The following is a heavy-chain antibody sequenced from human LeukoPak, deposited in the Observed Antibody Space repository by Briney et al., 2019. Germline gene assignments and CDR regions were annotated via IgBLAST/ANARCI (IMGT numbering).Heavy chain of an antibody. CDR3: AKDRLSGYSGGVIDY. Sequence: GGSLRLSCAASGFIFSSYAMSWVRQAPGKGLEWVSTISNSDGSTYYADSVKGRFSISRDNAENTLYLQMNTLRAEDMALYYCAKDRLSGYSGGVIDYWGQGTLVTVSS. V-gene: IGHV3-23*01. CDR1: GFIFSSYA. D-gene: IGHD5-12*01. CDR2: ISNSDGST. J-gene: IGHJ4*02.